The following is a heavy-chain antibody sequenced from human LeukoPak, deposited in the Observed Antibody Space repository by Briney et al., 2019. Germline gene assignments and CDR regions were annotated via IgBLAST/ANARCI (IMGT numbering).Heavy chain of an antibody. CDR2: VSDDERTT. CDR3: ARAAPKTRNAFDI. CDR1: GFTFSSYW. Sequence: GGSLRLSCAASGFTFSSYWMHWVRQAPGKGQVWVSRVSDDERTTNYADPVKGRFTISRDSAMNILYLQMDSLRAEDTAVYYCARAAPKTRNAFDIWGQGTVVTVSS. J-gene: IGHJ3*02. V-gene: IGHV3-74*01.